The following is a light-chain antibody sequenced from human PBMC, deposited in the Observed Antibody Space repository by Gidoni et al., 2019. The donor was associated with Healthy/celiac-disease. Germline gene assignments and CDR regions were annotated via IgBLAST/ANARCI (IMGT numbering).Light chain of an antibody. CDR1: KLGDKY. V-gene: IGLV3-1*01. CDR3: QAWDSSTVV. J-gene: IGLJ2*01. CDR2: QDS. Sequence: SYELTQPPSVSVSPGQTASITCSGDKLGDKYACWYQQKPGQSPVLVIYQDSKRPSVIPERFSGSNSGNTATLTISGTQAMDEADYDCQAWDSSTVVFGGGTKLTVL.